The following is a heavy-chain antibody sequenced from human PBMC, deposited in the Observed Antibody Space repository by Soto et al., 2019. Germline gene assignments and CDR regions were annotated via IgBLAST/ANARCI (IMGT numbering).Heavy chain of an antibody. CDR3: AKDLRRAFYGVDV. D-gene: IGHD3-9*01. Sequence: HPGGSLRLSCAASGFTFSSYGMHWVRQAPGKGLEWVAVISYDGSNKYYADSVKGRFTISRDNSKNTLHLQMHSLRAEDTAVYYCAKDLRRAFYGVDVWGQGTTVTVSS. J-gene: IGHJ6*02. CDR2: ISYDGSNK. V-gene: IGHV3-30*18. CDR1: GFTFSSYG.